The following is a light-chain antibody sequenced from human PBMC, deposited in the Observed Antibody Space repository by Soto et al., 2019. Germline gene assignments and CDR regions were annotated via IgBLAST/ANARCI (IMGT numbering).Light chain of an antibody. J-gene: IGLJ1*01. Sequence: QSVLTQPPSVSGSPGQSVTISCSGTSSDVGTYNHVSWYQQAPGTAPKVMIYEVSSRPSGVPDRFSGSKSGNTASLTISGLQPEAEADYYCYSFTPRNTYVFGPGTKVTVL. CDR2: EVS. CDR3: YSFTPRNTYV. V-gene: IGLV2-18*02. CDR1: SSDVGTYNH.